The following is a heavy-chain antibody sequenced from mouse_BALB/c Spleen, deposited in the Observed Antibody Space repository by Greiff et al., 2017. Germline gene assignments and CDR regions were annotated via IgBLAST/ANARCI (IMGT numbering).Heavy chain of an antibody. CDR3: ARGGLLRLGDYYAMDY. D-gene: IGHD1-2*01. V-gene: IGHV1-18*01. CDR2: INPNNGGT. CDR1: GYTFTDYN. Sequence: EVQLQQSGPELVKPGASVKIPCKASGYTFTDYNMDWVKQSHGKSLEWIGDINPNNGGTIYNQKFKGKATLTVDKSSSTAYMELRSLTSEDTAVYYCARGGLLRLGDYYAMDYWGQGTSVTVSS. J-gene: IGHJ4*01.